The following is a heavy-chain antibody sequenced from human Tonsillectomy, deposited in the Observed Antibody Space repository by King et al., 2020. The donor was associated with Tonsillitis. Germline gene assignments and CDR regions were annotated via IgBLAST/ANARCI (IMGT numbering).Heavy chain of an antibody. V-gene: IGHV3-23*04. D-gene: IGHD3-10*01. J-gene: IGHJ3*02. CDR2: ISGSGGST. CDR1: GFPFSSYA. CDR3: AKRDSYYYGSGPIEGAFDI. Sequence: VQLVESGGGLVQPGGSLRLSCAVSGFPFSSYAMSWVRQAPGKGLEWVSVISGSGGSTYYVDSVKGRFTISRDNSKNTLYLQMNSLRAEDTAVYYCAKRDSYYYGSGPIEGAFDIWGQGTMVTVSS.